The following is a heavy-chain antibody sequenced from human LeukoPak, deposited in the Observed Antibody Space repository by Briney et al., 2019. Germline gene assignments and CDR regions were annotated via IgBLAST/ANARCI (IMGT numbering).Heavy chain of an antibody. D-gene: IGHD2-15*01. V-gene: IGHV3-48*03. CDR2: IRSSGSTI. CDR3: AKNGDRGAYCSGGSCYPYYYYYIDV. J-gene: IGHJ6*03. Sequence: GGSLRLSCAASGFTFSSYEMIWVRQAPGKGLEWVSYIRSSGSTIYYADSVKGRFTISRDNSKNTLYLQMNSLRAEDTAIYYCAKNGDRGAYCSGGSCYPYYYYYIDVWGKGTTVTISS. CDR1: GFTFSSYE.